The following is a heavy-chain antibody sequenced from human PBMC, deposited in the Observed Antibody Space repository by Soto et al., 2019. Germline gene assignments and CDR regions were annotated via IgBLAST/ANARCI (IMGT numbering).Heavy chain of an antibody. CDR3: ASTGSGGDYCSGGSCLVFDY. CDR1: GGSFSGYY. Sequence: SETLSLTCAVYGGSFSGYYWSWIRQPPGKGLEWIGEINHSGSTNYNPSLKSRVTISVDTSKNQFSLKLSSVTAADTAVYYCASTGSGGDYCSGGSCLVFDYWGQGTLVTVSS. CDR2: INHSGST. D-gene: IGHD2-15*01. J-gene: IGHJ4*02. V-gene: IGHV4-34*01.